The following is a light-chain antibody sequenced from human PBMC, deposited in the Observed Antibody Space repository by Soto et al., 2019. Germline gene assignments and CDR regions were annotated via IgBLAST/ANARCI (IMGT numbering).Light chain of an antibody. J-gene: IGKJ1*01. CDR1: QSVGDTY. CDR3: QHYDRAPMWT. V-gene: IGKV3-20*01. CDR2: STS. Sequence: ENVLKQSPGTLSLYPGERATLSSRASQSVGDTYLAWYQQKPGQAPRLLMYSTSIRATGIPDRFSGSGSGTDFTLTISRLDPEDFAVYYCQHYDRAPMWTFGQGTKVDIK.